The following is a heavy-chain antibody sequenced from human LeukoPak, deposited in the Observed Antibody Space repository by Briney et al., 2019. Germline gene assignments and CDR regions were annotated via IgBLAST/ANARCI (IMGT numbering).Heavy chain of an antibody. CDR1: GGSFSGYY. V-gene: IGHV4-34*01. CDR2: INHSGST. D-gene: IGHD3-22*01. CDR3: RSYYYDSSTYYFDY. Sequence: PSETLSLTCAVYGGSFSGYYWSWIRQPPGKGLEWIGEINHSGSTNYNPSLKSRVTISVDTSKNQFSLKLSSVTAADTAVYYCRSYYYDSSTYYFDYWGQGTLVTVSS. J-gene: IGHJ4*02.